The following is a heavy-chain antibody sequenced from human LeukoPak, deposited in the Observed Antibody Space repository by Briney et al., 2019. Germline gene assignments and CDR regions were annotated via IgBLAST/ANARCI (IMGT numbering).Heavy chain of an antibody. V-gene: IGHV4-59*12. CDR3: ARVTGYVIEDYFDY. D-gene: IGHD3-22*01. J-gene: IGHJ4*02. CDR1: GGYISSYY. CDR2: ISYSGST. Sequence: SETLSLTCTVSGGYISSYYWPWIRQPPGKGLAGIGYISYSGSTNYNPSLKSRVTISVDTSKNQFSLKPSSVTAADTAVYYCARVTGYVIEDYFDYWGQGTLVTVSS.